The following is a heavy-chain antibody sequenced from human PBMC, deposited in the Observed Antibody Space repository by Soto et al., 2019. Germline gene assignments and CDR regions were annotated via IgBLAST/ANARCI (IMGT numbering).Heavy chain of an antibody. CDR1: GFTFSSYA. D-gene: IGHD2-15*01. Sequence: EVQLLESGGGLVQPGGSLRLSCAASGFTFSSYAMSWVSQAPGKGLELVSAISGSGGSTYYADSVKGRFTISRDDSKNTLYLQMNSMRAEDTAVYYCAKLYGGNYFDSWGQGTLVTVSS. J-gene: IGHJ4*02. CDR3: AKLYGGNYFDS. V-gene: IGHV3-23*01. CDR2: ISGSGGST.